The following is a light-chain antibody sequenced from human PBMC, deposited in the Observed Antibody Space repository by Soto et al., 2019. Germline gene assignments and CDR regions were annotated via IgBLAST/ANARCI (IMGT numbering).Light chain of an antibody. V-gene: IGKV3D-11*02. CDR2: GAS. CDR1: QSFNRAY. Sequence: IVLTQSPGTLFLSPGGRATLSCRASQSFNRAYLAWYQEKPGEAPRLPIYGASSRAPGIPARFSGSGTGTDFTLTIRSLEPEDSAVYHCQQRSNWPSITFGQGTRLEIK. CDR3: QQRSNWPSIT. J-gene: IGKJ5*01.